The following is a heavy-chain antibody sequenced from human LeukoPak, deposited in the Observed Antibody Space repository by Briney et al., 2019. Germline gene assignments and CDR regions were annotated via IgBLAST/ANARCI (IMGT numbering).Heavy chain of an antibody. D-gene: IGHD3-10*01. CDR1: GYTFTGYY. CDR2: INPNSGGT. J-gene: IGHJ5*02. CDR3: ERLASNYGSGSSWLDP. Sequence: ASVKVSCKASGYTFTGYYMHWVRQAPGQGLEWMGWINPNSGGTNYAQKFQGRVTMTRDTSISTVYMELSRMRSDDTDVYYCERLASNYGSGSSWLDPWGQGTLVTVSS. V-gene: IGHV1-2*02.